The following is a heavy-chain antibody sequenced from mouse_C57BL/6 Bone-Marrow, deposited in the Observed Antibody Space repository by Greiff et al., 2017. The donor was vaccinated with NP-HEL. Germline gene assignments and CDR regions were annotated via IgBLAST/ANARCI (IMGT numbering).Heavy chain of an antibody. D-gene: IGHD1-1*01. CDR3: ASEFYYGSSWYYFDY. CDR2: IYPGDGDT. V-gene: IGHV1-82*01. Sequence: VQLVESGPELVKPGASVKISCKASGYAFSSSWMNWVKQRPGKGLEWIGRIYPGDGDTNYNGKFKGKATLTADKSSSTAYMQLSSLTSEDSAVYFCASEFYYGSSWYYFDYWGQGTTLTVSS. CDR1: GYAFSSSW. J-gene: IGHJ2*01.